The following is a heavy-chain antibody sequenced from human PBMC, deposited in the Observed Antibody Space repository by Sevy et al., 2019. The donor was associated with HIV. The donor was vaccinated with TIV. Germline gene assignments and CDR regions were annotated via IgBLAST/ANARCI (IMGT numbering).Heavy chain of an antibody. CDR3: ASHDIVVAPYDY. V-gene: IGHV4-34*01. CDR1: GGSFSGYY. Sequence: SETLSLTCAVYGGSFSGYYWSWIRQPPGKGLEWIGEINHSGSTNYNPSLKSRVTISVDTSKNQFSLKLSSVTAADTAVYYCASHDIVVAPYDYWGQGTLVTVSS. J-gene: IGHJ4*02. CDR2: INHSGST. D-gene: IGHD2-15*01.